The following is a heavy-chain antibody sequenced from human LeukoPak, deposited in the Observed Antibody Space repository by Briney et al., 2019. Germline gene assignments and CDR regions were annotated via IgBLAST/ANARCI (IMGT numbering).Heavy chain of an antibody. Sequence: ASVKVSCKASGYIFTSYYMHWVRQAPGQGLEWMGIINPSGGSTSYAQKFQGRVTMTRDTSTSTVYMELSSLRSEDTAVYYCARGFDIVLMVYAIGGVDHWGQGTLVTVSS. J-gene: IGHJ4*02. D-gene: IGHD2-8*01. CDR3: ARGFDIVLMVYAIGGVDH. CDR2: INPSGGST. CDR1: GYIFTSYY. V-gene: IGHV1-46*01.